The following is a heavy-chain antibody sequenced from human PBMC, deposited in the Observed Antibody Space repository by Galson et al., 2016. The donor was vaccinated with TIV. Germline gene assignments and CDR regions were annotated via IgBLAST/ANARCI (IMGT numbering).Heavy chain of an antibody. J-gene: IGHJ4*02. D-gene: IGHD5-12*01. Sequence: SETLSLTCTVSGGSMRDSYWSWIRQTPGKGLEWIEYVYYTGGTKYNPSLKSRVTISVDTSKNQFSLRLSSVTAADTAMYYCARDIGGYDFDYWGQGTLVAVSS. V-gene: IGHV4-59*01. CDR2: VYYTGGT. CDR3: ARDIGGYDFDY. CDR1: GGSMRDSY.